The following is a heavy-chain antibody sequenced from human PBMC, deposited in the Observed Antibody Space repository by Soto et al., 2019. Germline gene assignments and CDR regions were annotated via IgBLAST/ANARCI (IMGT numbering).Heavy chain of an antibody. CDR1: GDSVSRNSAA. V-gene: IGHV6-1*01. J-gene: IGHJ4*02. CDR2: TYYRSKWYN. D-gene: IGHD6-19*01. Sequence: QTLSLTCAISGDSVSRNSAAWNWIRQSQSRGLEWLGRTYYRSKWYNDYAVSVKSRITINPDTSKNQFSLQLNSVTPEDTAVYYCARDRVAVAGGGFDYWGQGTPDTLSS. CDR3: ARDRVAVAGGGFDY.